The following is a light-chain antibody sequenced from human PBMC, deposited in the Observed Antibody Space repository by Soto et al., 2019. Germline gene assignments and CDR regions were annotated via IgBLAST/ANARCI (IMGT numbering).Light chain of an antibody. J-gene: IGKJ2*01. V-gene: IGKV3-15*01. CDR3: QQYNNWPPANT. CDR2: GAS. Sequence: EIVMTQSPATLSVSPGERATLSCRASQSVSSNLAWYQQKPGQAPRLLIYGASTRATGFPARFSGSGSGTEVTLTISSLQSEDFAVYYCQQYNNWPPANTFGQGNKLEIK. CDR1: QSVSSN.